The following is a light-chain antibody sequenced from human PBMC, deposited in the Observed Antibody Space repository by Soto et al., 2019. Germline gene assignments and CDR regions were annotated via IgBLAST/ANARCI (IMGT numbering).Light chain of an antibody. CDR3: SSYTSSSTFP. CDR1: SSDVGGYNY. CDR2: DVS. Sequence: QSALTQPASVSGSPGQSFTISCTGTSSDVGGYNYVSWYQQHPGKAPKLMIYDVSNRPSGVSNRFSGSKSGNTASLTISGLQAEDEADYYCSSYTSSSTFPFGTGTKLTVL. J-gene: IGLJ1*01. V-gene: IGLV2-14*01.